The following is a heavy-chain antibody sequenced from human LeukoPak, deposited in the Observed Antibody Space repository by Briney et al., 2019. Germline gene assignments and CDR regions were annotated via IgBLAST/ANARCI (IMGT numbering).Heavy chain of an antibody. D-gene: IGHD5-12*01. CDR3: AKVPHRSGYERCDY. V-gene: IGHV3-23*01. CDR1: GFTFSSYA. Sequence: GGSLRLSCAASGFTFSSYAMSWVRQAPGKGLEWVSAISGSGGSTYYADSVKGRFTISRDNSKNTLYLQMNSLRAEDTAVYYCAKVPHRSGYERCDYWGQGTLVTVSS. J-gene: IGHJ4*02. CDR2: ISGSGGST.